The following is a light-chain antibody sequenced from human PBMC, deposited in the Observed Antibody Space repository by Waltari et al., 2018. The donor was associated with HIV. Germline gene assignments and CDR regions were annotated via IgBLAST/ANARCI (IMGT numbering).Light chain of an antibody. J-gene: IGLJ2*01. CDR3: NSIAGTNTVL. CDR1: GSGVGDSDS. Sequence: QSALTQPPSASGSPGQSVTISCTGTGSGVGDSDSVSWYQQHPGKAPKLLIYDVYKRSSGVPNRFSGSKSGSTASLTVCGLQSDDEADYYCNSIAGTNTVLFGGGTKLTVL. CDR2: DVY. V-gene: IGLV2-8*01.